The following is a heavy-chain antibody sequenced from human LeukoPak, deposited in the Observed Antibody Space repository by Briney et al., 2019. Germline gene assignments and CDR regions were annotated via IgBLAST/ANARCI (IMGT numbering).Heavy chain of an antibody. CDR3: ARRPDYGGTPTFDY. Sequence: GGSLRLSCAASGLTVSSNYMSWVRQAPGKGLEWASVIYSGGSTYYADSVKGRFIISRDNSKNTLYLQMNSLRVEDTAVYYCARRPDYGGTPTFDYWGQGTLVTVSS. J-gene: IGHJ4*02. D-gene: IGHD4-23*01. CDR1: GLTVSSNY. V-gene: IGHV3-66*01. CDR2: IYSGGST.